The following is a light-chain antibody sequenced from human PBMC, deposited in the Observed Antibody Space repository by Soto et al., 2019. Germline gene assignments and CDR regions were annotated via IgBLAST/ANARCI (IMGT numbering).Light chain of an antibody. J-gene: IGLJ1*01. CDR2: EVT. Sequence: QSVLTQPPSASGSLGQSVTISCTGTSSDIGTYNYVSWYQHHPGKAPKLIIYEVTKRPSGVPDRFSGSKSGNTASLTVSALQAEDEADYYCSSYTDRNNLVFGTGTKLTVL. CDR3: SSYTDRNNLV. CDR1: SSDIGTYNY. V-gene: IGLV2-8*01.